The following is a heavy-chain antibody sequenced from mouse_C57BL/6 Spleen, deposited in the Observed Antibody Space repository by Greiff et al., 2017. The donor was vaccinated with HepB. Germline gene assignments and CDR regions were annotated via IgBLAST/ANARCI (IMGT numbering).Heavy chain of an antibody. J-gene: IGHJ3*01. CDR2: IYPRSGNT. Sequence: QVQLQQSGAELARPGASVKLSCKASGYTFTSYGISWVKRRTGQGLEWIGEIYPRSGNTYYNEKFKGKATLTADKSSSTEDMELHSLTSEDSAVYFCAGRDGEAYWGQGTLVTVSA. CDR1: GYTFTSYG. V-gene: IGHV1-81*01. CDR3: AGRDGEAY. D-gene: IGHD2-13*01.